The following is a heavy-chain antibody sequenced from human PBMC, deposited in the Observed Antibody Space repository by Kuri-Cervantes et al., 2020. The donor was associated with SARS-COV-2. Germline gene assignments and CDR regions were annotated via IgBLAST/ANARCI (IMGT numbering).Heavy chain of an antibody. J-gene: IGHJ4*02. D-gene: IGHD3-16*01. CDR3: TTGGGNIDYFDY. CDR1: GFTFSNAW. Sequence: GESLKISCAASGFTFSNAWMSWVRQAPGKGLEWVGRIKSKTDGGTTDYAAPVKGRFTISRDDSKNTLYLQMNSLKTEDTAVYYCTTGGGNIDYFDYWGQGTLVTVSS. V-gene: IGHV3-15*01. CDR2: IKSKTDGGTT.